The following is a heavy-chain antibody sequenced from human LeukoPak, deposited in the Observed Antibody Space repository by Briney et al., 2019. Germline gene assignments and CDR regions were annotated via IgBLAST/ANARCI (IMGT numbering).Heavy chain of an antibody. D-gene: IGHD3-22*01. CDR1: GGSISSGDYY. CDR2: IYYSGST. CDR3: AGRYYYDSVGYLFAY. Sequence: SSETLSLTCTVSGGSISSGDYYWSWIRQPPGKGLEWIGYIYYSGSTYYNPSLKSRVTISVDTSKNQFSLKLSSVTAADTAVYYWAGRYYYDSVGYLFAYGGRGTLVTASS. V-gene: IGHV4-30-4*01. J-gene: IGHJ4*02.